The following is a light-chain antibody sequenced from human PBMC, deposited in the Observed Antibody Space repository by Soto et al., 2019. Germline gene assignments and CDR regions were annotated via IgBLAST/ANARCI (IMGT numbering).Light chain of an antibody. CDR2: EVN. J-gene: IGLJ1*01. CDR3: SSYSSNNSLAYV. CDR1: SNDVGSYKY. Sequence: QSALTQPASVSGAPGQSITISCTGTSNDVGSYKYVSWYQQRPGTAPKLIMFEVNNRPSGVSDRFSGSRSANTASLTISGLQAQDEADYYCSSYSSNNSLAYVFGTGTKVTVL. V-gene: IGLV2-14*03.